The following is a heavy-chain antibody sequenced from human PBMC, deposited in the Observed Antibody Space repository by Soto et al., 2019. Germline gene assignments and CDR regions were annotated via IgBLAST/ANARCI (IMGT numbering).Heavy chain of an antibody. CDR1: GGTFGSYA. Sequence: ASVKVSCKASGGTFGSYAISWVRQAPGQGLEWMGGIIPIFGTANYAQKFQGRVTITADESTSTAYMELSSLRSEDTAVYYCARGGDIVVVPAAPGARDFDYWGQGTPATVSS. V-gene: IGHV1-69*13. CDR2: IIPIFGTA. CDR3: ARGGDIVVVPAAPGARDFDY. J-gene: IGHJ4*02. D-gene: IGHD2-2*01.